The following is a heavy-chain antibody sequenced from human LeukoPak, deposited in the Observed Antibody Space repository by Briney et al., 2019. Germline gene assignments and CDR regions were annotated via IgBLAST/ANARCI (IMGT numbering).Heavy chain of an antibody. J-gene: IGHJ4*02. Sequence: SETLSLTCTVSGGSISSYNWSWIRQPPGKGLEWIGYIYYSGSTNYNRSLRSRVTISVDTSKNQFSLKLSSVTAADTAVYYCATSMVRGVLFDYWGQGTLVTVSS. CDR1: GGSISSYN. V-gene: IGHV4-59*01. D-gene: IGHD3-10*01. CDR2: IYYSGST. CDR3: ATSMVRGVLFDY.